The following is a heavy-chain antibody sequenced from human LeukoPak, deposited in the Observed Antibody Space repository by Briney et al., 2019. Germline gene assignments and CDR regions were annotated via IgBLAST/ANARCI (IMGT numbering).Heavy chain of an antibody. CDR2: ISSSSSYI. V-gene: IGHV3-21*01. J-gene: IGHJ4*02. CDR1: GFTLSSYS. D-gene: IGHD1-26*01. Sequence: GGSLRLSCAASGFTLSSYSMNWVRQAPGKGLEWVSSISSSSSYIYYADSVKGRFTISRDNAKNSLYLQMNSLRAEDTAVYYCARELSGSYEYYFDYWGQGTLVTVSS. CDR3: ARELSGSYEYYFDY.